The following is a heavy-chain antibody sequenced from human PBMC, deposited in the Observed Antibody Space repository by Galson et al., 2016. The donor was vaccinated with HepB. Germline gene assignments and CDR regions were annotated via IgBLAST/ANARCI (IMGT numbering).Heavy chain of an antibody. CDR3: AGDTKGRVEVVVAANYYYYYGMDV. V-gene: IGHV3-23*01. D-gene: IGHD2-15*01. Sequence: SLRLSCAASGFTFSSYAMSWVRQAPGKGLEWVSGIRGSGTSTYYADSVKGRFTISRDNSKNTLYLQMNSLRAEDTAVYYCAGDTKGRVEVVVAANYYYYYGMDVWGQGTTVTVSS. J-gene: IGHJ6*02. CDR1: GFTFSSYA. CDR2: IRGSGTST.